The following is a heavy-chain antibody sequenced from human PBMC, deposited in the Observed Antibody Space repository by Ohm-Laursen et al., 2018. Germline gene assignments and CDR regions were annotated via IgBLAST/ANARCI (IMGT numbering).Heavy chain of an antibody. D-gene: IGHD6-19*01. CDR3: ARGLSIAVAGKHAFDI. J-gene: IGHJ3*02. Sequence: ASVKVSCKASGYTFTSYDINWVRQATGQGLEWMGWMNPNSGNTGYAQKFQGRVTMTRNTSISTAYMELSSLRSEDTAVYYCARGLSIAVAGKHAFDIWGQGTMVTVSS. V-gene: IGHV1-8*01. CDR2: MNPNSGNT. CDR1: GYTFTSYD.